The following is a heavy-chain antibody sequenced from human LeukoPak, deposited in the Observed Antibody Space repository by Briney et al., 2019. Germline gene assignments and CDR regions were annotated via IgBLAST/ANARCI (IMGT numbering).Heavy chain of an antibody. V-gene: IGHV1-2*02. D-gene: IGHD3-10*01. J-gene: IGHJ6*02. Sequence: GASVKVSCKASGYTFTGYYMHWVRQAPGQGLEWMGWINHNSGGTNYAQKFQGRVTMTRDTSISTAYMELSRLRSDDTAVYYCAREQMVRGVVSGSGRAPYYYYGMDVWGQGTTVTVSS. CDR1: GYTFTGYY. CDR2: INHNSGGT. CDR3: AREQMVRGVVSGSGRAPYYYYGMDV.